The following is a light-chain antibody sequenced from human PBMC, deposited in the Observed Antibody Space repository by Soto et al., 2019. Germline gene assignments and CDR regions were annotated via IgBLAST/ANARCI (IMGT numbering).Light chain of an antibody. CDR1: QSVGSF. CDR2: DAS. CDR3: QQRTNWTRYT. Sequence: EIVLTQSPATLSLSPGERATLSCRASQSVGSFLAWYPQKPGQAPRLHIYDASNRVTGIPGKFSGSGSGTDFTLTISSLDPEDFAVYYCQQRTNWTRYTFGQGTKLEIK. J-gene: IGKJ2*01. V-gene: IGKV3-11*01.